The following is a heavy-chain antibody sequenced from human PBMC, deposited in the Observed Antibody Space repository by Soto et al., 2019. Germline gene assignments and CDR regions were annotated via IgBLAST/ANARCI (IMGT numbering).Heavy chain of an antibody. CDR3: ARFDSGSYGNYYYDGMDV. CDR2: INSDGSST. D-gene: IGHD3-10*01. Sequence: EVQLVESGGGLVQPGGSLRLSCAASGFTFSSYWMHWVRQAPGKGLVWVSRINSDGSSTSYADSVKGRFTISRDNAKNTLYLQMNSLRAEDTAVYYCARFDSGSYGNYYYDGMDVWGQGTTVTVSS. V-gene: IGHV3-74*01. J-gene: IGHJ6*02. CDR1: GFTFSSYW.